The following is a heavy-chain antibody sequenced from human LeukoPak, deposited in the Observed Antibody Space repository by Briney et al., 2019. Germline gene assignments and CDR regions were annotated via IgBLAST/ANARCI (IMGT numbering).Heavy chain of an antibody. V-gene: IGHV4-39*07. Sequence: SSETLSLTCTVSGGSISSTSYYWAWIRQPPGKGLEWIASIYYSGSTYYNPSLESRVTISVDTSKNQFSLKLSSVTAADTAVYYCARAHTRLDTADTDAFDIWGQGTMVTVSS. CDR1: GGSISSTSYY. J-gene: IGHJ3*02. CDR3: ARAHTRLDTADTDAFDI. D-gene: IGHD5-18*01. CDR2: IYYSGST.